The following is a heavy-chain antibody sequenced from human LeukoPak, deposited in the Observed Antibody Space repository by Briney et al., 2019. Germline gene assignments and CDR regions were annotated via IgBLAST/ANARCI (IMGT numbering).Heavy chain of an antibody. D-gene: IGHD6-13*01. J-gene: IGHJ4*02. V-gene: IGHV4-30-4*01. CDR3: ARAAAVTNSWYYFDY. Sequence: SENLSLTCTVSGDSVSSGDHHWSWIRQPPGKGLEWIGYIRYGGSTYYNPSLKSRVIISVGMSKNQFSLSLNSLSAADSAVYYCARAAAVTNSWYYFDYWGQGTLVTVSS. CDR1: GDSVSSGDHH. CDR2: IRYGGST.